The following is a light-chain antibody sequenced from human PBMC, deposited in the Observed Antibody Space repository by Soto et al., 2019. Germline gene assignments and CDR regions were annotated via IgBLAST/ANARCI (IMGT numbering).Light chain of an antibody. Sequence: EIVMTQSPATLSVSPGERATLSCRASQSVSSNLAWYQQKPGQAPRLLIYGASTRATAIPARFSGSGSGTEFTLTISSLQSEDFAVYYCQQYNKWPPWMFGQGTKVEIK. V-gene: IGKV3-15*01. J-gene: IGKJ1*01. CDR1: QSVSSN. CDR3: QQYNKWPPWM. CDR2: GAS.